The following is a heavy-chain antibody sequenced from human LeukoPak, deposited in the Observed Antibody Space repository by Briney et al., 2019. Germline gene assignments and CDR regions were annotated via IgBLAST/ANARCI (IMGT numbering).Heavy chain of an antibody. D-gene: IGHD4-17*01. J-gene: IGHJ4*02. Sequence: GGSLRLSCAASGFTFNNYGMHWVRQAPGKGLEWVAFIRYDGSNKYYAESVKGRFTISGDDSKNTLYLQMKSLRAEDTAVYYCAKPMTTVTPFDYWGQGTLVTVSS. CDR1: GFTFNNYG. CDR3: AKPMTTVTPFDY. V-gene: IGHV3-30*02. CDR2: IRYDGSNK.